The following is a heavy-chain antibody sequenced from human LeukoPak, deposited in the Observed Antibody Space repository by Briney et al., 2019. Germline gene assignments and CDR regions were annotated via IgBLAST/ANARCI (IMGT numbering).Heavy chain of an antibody. CDR3: AKDYYGSGSYPYYFDY. J-gene: IGHJ4*02. Sequence: GGSLRLSCAASGFTFSDYYMTWIRQAPGKGLEWVSYISSSSSYTNYADSVKGRFTISRDNSKNTLYLQMNSLRAEDTAVYYCAKDYYGSGSYPYYFDYWGQGTLVTVSS. V-gene: IGHV3-11*05. CDR2: ISSSSSYT. CDR1: GFTFSDYY. D-gene: IGHD3-10*01.